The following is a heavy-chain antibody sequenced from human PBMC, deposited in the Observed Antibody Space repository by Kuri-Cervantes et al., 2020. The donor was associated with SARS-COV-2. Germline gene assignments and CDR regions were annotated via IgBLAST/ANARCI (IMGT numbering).Heavy chain of an antibody. J-gene: IGHJ6*04. CDR2: ISGNGGST. CDR1: WGSFSGYL. Sequence: GEALMISCAFYWGSFSGYLWSWSRPPPGKGRELVSAISGNGGSTYYADSVKGRFTISRDNSKNTLYLQMSSLRAEDTAVYYCVGGEYYDFWSGYLEGLDVWAKGTRVPSPQ. V-gene: IGHV3-64D*06. CDR3: VGGEYYDFWSGYLEGLDV. D-gene: IGHD3-3*01.